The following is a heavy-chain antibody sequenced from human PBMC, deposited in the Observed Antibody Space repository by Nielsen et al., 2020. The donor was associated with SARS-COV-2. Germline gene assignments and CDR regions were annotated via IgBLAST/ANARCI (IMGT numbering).Heavy chain of an antibody. CDR1: GFTFIDYY. D-gene: IGHD7-27*01. CDR3: ARTDPGVPT. Sequence: GESLKISCVASGFTFIDYYMTWIRQAPGKGLEWVSYISGRGDIIFYTDSVEGRFTISRDNAKNSLYLQMNSLRAEDTAVYYCARTDPGVPTWGQGTLVTVSS. V-gene: IGHV3-11*01. CDR2: ISGRGDII. J-gene: IGHJ5*02.